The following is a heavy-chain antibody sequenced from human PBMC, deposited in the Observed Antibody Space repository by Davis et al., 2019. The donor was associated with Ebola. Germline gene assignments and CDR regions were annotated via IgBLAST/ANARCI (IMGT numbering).Heavy chain of an antibody. J-gene: IGHJ6*02. CDR3: ARDGNKEYYGMDV. D-gene: IGHD1/OR15-1a*01. Sequence: PGGSLRLSCAASGFTFRNYGMHWVRQAPGKGLEWVAFIWYDGSNEYYADSVKGRFTISRDNSKNTLYLQMNSLRAEDTAVYYCARDGNKEYYGMDVWGQGTTVTVSS. CDR2: IWYDGSNE. V-gene: IGHV3-33*01. CDR1: GFTFRNYG.